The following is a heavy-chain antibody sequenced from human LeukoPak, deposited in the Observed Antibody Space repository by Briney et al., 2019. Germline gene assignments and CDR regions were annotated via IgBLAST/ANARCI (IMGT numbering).Heavy chain of an antibody. CDR1: GFTFSSYW. CDR3: ARDDYGGRGEFDY. J-gene: IGHJ4*02. Sequence: GGSLRLSCAASGFTFSSYWMHWVRQAPGQWLVWVSRINSDGSTTTYADSVKGRFTISRDNAKNTLYLQMNSLRAEDTAVYYCARDDYGGRGEFDYWGQGTLVTVSS. V-gene: IGHV3-74*01. CDR2: INSDGSTT. D-gene: IGHD4-23*01.